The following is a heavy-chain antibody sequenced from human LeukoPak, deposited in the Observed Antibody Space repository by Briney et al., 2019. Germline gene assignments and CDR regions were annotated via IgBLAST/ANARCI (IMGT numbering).Heavy chain of an antibody. CDR1: GYTFTSYG. CDR2: ISAYNGNT. J-gene: IGHJ3*02. D-gene: IGHD7-27*01. Sequence: ASVKVSCKASGYTFTSYGISWVRQAPGQGLEWMGWISAYNGNTNYAQKVYGRVTMTTDTSTSTAYMELRSLRSDDTAVYYCARPSSGRLTGHAFDIWGQGAMVTVSS. CDR3: ARPSSGRLTGHAFDI. V-gene: IGHV1-18*01.